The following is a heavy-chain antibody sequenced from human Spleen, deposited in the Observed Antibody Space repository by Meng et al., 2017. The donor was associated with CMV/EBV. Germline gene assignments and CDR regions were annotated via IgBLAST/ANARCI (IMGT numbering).Heavy chain of an antibody. J-gene: IGHJ3*02. V-gene: IGHV1-2*02. CDR3: ARDRYCSSTSCYTWGEGTFDI. Sequence: ASVKVSCKASGYTFTGYYMHWVRQAPGQGLEWMGWINPNSGGTNYAQNLQGRVTMTTDPSTSTAYMELRSLRSDDTAVYYCARDRYCSSTSCYTWGEGTFDIWGQGTMVTVSS. CDR2: INPNSGGT. D-gene: IGHD2-2*02. CDR1: GYTFTGYY.